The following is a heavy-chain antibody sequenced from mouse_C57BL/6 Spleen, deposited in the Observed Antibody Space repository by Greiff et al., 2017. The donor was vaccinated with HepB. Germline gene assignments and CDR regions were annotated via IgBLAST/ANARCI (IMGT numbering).Heavy chain of an antibody. CDR1: GFTFSDYY. J-gene: IGHJ2*01. CDR3: ARQRESYGTFDY. D-gene: IGHD2-1*01. V-gene: IGHV5-12*01. CDR2: ISNGGGST. Sequence: EVQLVESGGGLVQPGGSLKLSCAASGFTFSDYYMYWVRQTPEKRLEWVAYISNGGGSTYYPDTVKGRFTISRDNAKNTLYLQMSRLKSEDTAMYYCARQRESYGTFDYWGQGTTLTVSS.